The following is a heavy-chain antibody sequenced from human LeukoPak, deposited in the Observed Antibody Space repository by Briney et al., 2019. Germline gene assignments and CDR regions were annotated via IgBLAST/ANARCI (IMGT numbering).Heavy chain of an antibody. D-gene: IGHD3-10*01. Sequence: ASVKVSCKASGYTFTGYYMHWVRQAPGQGLEWMGWINPNSGGTNYAQKFQGRVTMTRDTSISTAYMELSRLRSDDTAVYYCARNLYGSGSYPTGYFYYYYMDVWGKGTTVTISS. J-gene: IGHJ6*03. V-gene: IGHV1-2*02. CDR1: GYTFTGYY. CDR2: INPNSGGT. CDR3: ARNLYGSGSYPTGYFYYYYMDV.